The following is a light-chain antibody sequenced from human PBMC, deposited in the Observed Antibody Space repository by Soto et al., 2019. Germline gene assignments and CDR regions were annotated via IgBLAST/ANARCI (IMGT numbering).Light chain of an antibody. V-gene: IGKV1-5*01. J-gene: IGKJ1*01. CDR2: GAS. CDR1: QSISTW. Sequence: DIQMTQSPSTLSASAGDRVTSTCRASQSISTWLAWYQQKPGKAPKLLISGASSLASGVPSRFSGSGSGTQFTLTISSLQPDDFATYYCQQHNGYSEMIFGQATVVDIK. CDR3: QQHNGYSEMI.